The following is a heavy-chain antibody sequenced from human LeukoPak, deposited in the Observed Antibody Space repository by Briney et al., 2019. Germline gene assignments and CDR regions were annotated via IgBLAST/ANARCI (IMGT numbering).Heavy chain of an antibody. CDR2: IIPIFGTA. V-gene: IGHV1-69*06. D-gene: IGHD3-9*01. Sequence: ASVKVSCKASGGTFSSYAISWVRQAPGQGLEWMGGIIPIFGTANYAQKFQGRVTITADKSTSTAYMELRSLRSDDTAVYYCARERDDILTGLAYWGQGTLVTVSS. CDR3: ARERDDILTGLAY. J-gene: IGHJ4*02. CDR1: GGTFSSYA.